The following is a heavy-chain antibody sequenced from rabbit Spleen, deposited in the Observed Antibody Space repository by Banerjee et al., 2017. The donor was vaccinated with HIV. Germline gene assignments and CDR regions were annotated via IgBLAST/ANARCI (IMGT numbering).Heavy chain of an antibody. J-gene: IGHJ4*01. V-gene: IGHV1S40*01. CDR1: GFDLSSSGY. Sequence: QSLEESGGGLVKPGGTLTLTCKASGFDLSSSGYMCWVRQAPGKGLEWIGSIYTGNTNTWYASWAKGRFTISKTSSTTVTLQMTSLTAADTATYFCAKSNNDYYSLRLWGPGTLVTVS. D-gene: IGHD1-1*01. CDR3: AKSNNDYYSLRL. CDR2: IYTGNTNT.